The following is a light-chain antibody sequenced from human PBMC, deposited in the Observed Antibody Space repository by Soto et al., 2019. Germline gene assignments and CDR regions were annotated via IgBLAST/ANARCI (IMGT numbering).Light chain of an antibody. Sequence: EIVMTQSPATLSVSPGERATLSCRASQTVSSNLAWYQQQPGQAPRLLIYGVSTRATGVPARFSGSGSGTEFTLTISSLQSEDFAVYYCQQYGSSFPWTFGQGTKVEIK. J-gene: IGKJ1*01. CDR3: QQYGSSFPWT. V-gene: IGKV3-15*01. CDR1: QTVSSN. CDR2: GVS.